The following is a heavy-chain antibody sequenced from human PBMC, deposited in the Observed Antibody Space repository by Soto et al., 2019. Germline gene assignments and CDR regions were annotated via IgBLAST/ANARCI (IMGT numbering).Heavy chain of an antibody. D-gene: IGHD2-2*01. J-gene: IGHJ6*02. CDR3: ATQDIVVVPAVGGKVSLYYYGMDV. V-gene: IGHV4-39*01. Sequence: QLQLQESGPGLVKPSETLSLTCTVSGGSISSSSYYWGWIRQPPGKGLEWIGSIYYSGSTYYNPSLKSRVTISVDTSKNQFSLKLSSVTAADTAVYYCATQDIVVVPAVGGKVSLYYYGMDVWGQGTTVTVSS. CDR2: IYYSGST. CDR1: GGSISSSSYY.